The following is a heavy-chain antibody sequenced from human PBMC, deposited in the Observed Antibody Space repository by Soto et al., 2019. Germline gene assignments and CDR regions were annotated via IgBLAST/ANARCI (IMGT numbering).Heavy chain of an antibody. J-gene: IGHJ4*02. V-gene: IGHV3-9*01. Sequence: PGGSLRLSCAASGFTFDDYAMHWVRQAPGKGLEWVSGISWNSGSIGYADSVRGRFTISRDNSENTLYLQMNSLRAADTALYFCARSYYYDSIGYYRTFDYWGPGTLVTVSS. CDR1: GFTFDDYA. CDR2: ISWNSGSI. CDR3: ARSYYYDSIGYYRTFDY. D-gene: IGHD3-22*01.